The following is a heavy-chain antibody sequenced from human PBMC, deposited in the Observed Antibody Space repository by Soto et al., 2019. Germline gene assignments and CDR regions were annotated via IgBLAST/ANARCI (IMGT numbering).Heavy chain of an antibody. CDR1: GYSFSNYG. V-gene: IGHV1-18*01. D-gene: IGHD2-2*01. J-gene: IGHJ6*02. CDR2: ISPYNGRT. Sequence: ASLKVSGKTSGYSFSNYGIAWVRQAAGQGPEWMGWISPYNGRTNDAQNVKRRVVKTTDISTNTVYLELRRLRSDDTAIYYCGSCSTDSYAMDGWGQGTTVTVSS. CDR3: GSCSTDSYAMDG.